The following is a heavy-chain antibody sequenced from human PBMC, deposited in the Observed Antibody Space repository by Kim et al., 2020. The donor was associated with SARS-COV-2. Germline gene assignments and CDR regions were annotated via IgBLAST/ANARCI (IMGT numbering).Heavy chain of an antibody. V-gene: IGHV4-39*01. CDR3: ARQWDSSSWGNYYYYGMDV. J-gene: IGHJ6*02. Sequence: SETLSLTCTVSGGSISSSSYYWGWIRQPPGKGLEWIGSIYYSGSTYYNPSLKSRVTISVDTSKNQFSLKLSSVTAADTAVYYCARQWDSSSWGNYYYYGMDVWGQGTTVTVSS. CDR1: GGSISSSSYY. D-gene: IGHD6-13*01. CDR2: IYYSGST.